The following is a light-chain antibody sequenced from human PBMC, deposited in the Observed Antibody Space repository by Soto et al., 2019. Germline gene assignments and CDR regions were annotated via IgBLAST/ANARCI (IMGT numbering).Light chain of an antibody. V-gene: IGKV2-30*02. J-gene: IGKJ1*01. CDR1: RSLVHSDGNTY. Sequence: DIVMTQSPLSLPVTLGQPASISCWSSRSLVHSDGNTYLNWVQQRPGQSPRRLIYKVSNRDAGVPDRFSGSGTDTDFTLKISRVEAEDVGVYYCMQSTETWTFGQGTKVEIK. CDR2: KVS. CDR3: MQSTETWT.